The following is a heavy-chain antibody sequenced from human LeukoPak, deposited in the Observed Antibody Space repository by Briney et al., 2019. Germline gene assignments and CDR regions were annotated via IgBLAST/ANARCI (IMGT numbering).Heavy chain of an antibody. Sequence: GESLKISCKGSGYSFTTYWIAWVRQMPGKGLEWMGIIYPGDSDTRYSPSFQGQVTISADKSISTAYLQWSSLKASDTAMYYCARLVEQQLQDPNDAFDPWGQGTMVTVSS. CDR3: ARLVEQQLQDPNDAFDP. J-gene: IGHJ3*01. CDR2: IYPGDSDT. V-gene: IGHV5-51*01. CDR1: GYSFTTYW. D-gene: IGHD6-13*01.